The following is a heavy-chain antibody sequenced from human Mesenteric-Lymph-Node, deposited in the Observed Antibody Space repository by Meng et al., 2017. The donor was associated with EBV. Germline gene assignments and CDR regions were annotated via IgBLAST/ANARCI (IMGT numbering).Heavy chain of an antibody. V-gene: IGHV7-4-1*02. Sequence: QVQLVQSGSELRKPGASVKISCKASGYIFNKYEMNWIRQAPGQGLEWMGWINTNTGNPTYAQDFTGRFVFSVDTSVSTAYLQISSLESDDTAVYYCARFDWLAHFWGQGTLVTGSS. CDR2: INTNTGNP. CDR3: ARFDWLAHF. CDR1: GYIFNKYE. J-gene: IGHJ4*02. D-gene: IGHD3-9*01.